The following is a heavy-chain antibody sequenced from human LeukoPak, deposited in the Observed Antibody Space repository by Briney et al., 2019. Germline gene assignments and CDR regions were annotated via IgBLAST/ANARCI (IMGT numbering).Heavy chain of an antibody. Sequence: GGSLRLSCAASGFTFSSYDMHWVRQATGKGLEWVSAIGTAGDTYYPGSVKGRFTISRENAKNSLYLQMNSLRAGDTAVYYCARGVYPPHNYYDSSGYGYWGQGTLVTVSS. CDR2: IGTAGDT. J-gene: IGHJ4*02. CDR3: ARGVYPPHNYYDSSGYGY. V-gene: IGHV3-13*01. CDR1: GFTFSSYD. D-gene: IGHD3-22*01.